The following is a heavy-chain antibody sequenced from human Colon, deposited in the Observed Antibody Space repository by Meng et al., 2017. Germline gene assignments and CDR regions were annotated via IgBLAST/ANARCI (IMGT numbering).Heavy chain of an antibody. Sequence: QVQRQESGPGLVQPSQTLSLTCTVSGGSISSNTYYWTWIRQDPGKGLEWIGYIYYSGSTYYNPSLRSLVSISVDTSKNQFSLRLTSVTAADTAVYYCARVRRSGDDFDYWGQGTLVTVSS. CDR1: GGSISSNTYY. CDR3: ARVRRSGDDFDY. CDR2: IYYSGST. V-gene: IGHV4-31*01. D-gene: IGHD1-26*01. J-gene: IGHJ4*02.